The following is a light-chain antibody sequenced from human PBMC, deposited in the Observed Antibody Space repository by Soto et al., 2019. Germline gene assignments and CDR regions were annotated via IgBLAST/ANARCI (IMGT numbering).Light chain of an antibody. J-gene: IGKJ2*01. CDR1: DSLFGF. Sequence: DIVLTQSPATLSVSPGDRVTLSFSASDSLFGFLAWYQQKPGQAPRLLMYGVSTRATGIPARFSGGGSATDFTLNISSLQSSDSAFYFCQSYNYWPFASGRGTRLVI. CDR2: GVS. V-gene: IGKV3-15*01. CDR3: QSYNYWPFA.